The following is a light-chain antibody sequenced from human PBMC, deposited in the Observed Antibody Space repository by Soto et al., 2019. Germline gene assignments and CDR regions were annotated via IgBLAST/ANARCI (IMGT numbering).Light chain of an antibody. Sequence: TQSISTLSQTHGERATLSCFSSHSVSSNLAWFQHKPDQSPRLLIYDASNRATGIPARFSGSGSGTDFTLTISSLEPEDFAVYYCQQRSKWRMPVGQVRRPEI. CDR3: QQRSKWRMP. CDR1: HSVSSN. CDR2: DAS. J-gene: IGKJ5*01. V-gene: IGKV3-11*01.